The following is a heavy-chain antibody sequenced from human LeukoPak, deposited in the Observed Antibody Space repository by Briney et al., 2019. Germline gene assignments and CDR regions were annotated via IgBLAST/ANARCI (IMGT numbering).Heavy chain of an antibody. CDR2: ISGSHSYI. CDR1: GFTFSSYT. D-gene: IGHD1-1*01. J-gene: IGHJ4*02. Sequence: PGGSLRLSSAASGFTFSSYTMNWVRQAPGKGLECVSSISGSHSYIYYADSVKGRFTISRDNAKNSLYLQMNSLRAEDTAVYYCARDRVNNNWFFVGDYWGQGTLVTVSS. CDR3: ARDRVNNNWFFVGDY. V-gene: IGHV3-21*01.